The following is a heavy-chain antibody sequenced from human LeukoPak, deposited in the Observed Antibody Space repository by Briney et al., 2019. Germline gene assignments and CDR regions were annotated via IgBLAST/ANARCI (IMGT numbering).Heavy chain of an antibody. CDR2: INPNSGGT. CDR3: ARESSGQYYFDY. J-gene: IGHJ4*02. D-gene: IGHD6-19*01. V-gene: IGHV1-2*02. Sequence: GASVKVSCKASGYTFTGYYMHWVRQAPGQGLEWMGWINPNSGGTNYAQKFQGRVTMTRDASISTAYMELCRLRSDDTAVYYCARESSGQYYFDYWGQGTLVTVSS. CDR1: GYTFTGYY.